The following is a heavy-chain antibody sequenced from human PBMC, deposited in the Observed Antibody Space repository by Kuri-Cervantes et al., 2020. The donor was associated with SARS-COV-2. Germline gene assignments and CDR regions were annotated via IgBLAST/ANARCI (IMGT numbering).Heavy chain of an antibody. V-gene: IGHV1-2*02. CDR3: ARGRFNWNDGSYYFDY. D-gene: IGHD1-1*01. Sequence: ASVKVSCKVSGYFLAESSIHWVRQAPGQGLEWMGWINPNSGGTNYAQKFQGRVTMTRDTSISTAYMELSRLRSDDTAVYYCARGRFNWNDGSYYFDYWGQGTLVTVSS. J-gene: IGHJ4*02. CDR2: INPNSGGT. CDR1: GYFLAESS.